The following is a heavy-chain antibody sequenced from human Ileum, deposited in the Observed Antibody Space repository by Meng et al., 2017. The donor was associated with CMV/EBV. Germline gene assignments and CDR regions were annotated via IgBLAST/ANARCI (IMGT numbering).Heavy chain of an antibody. Sequence: GGSLRLSCAASGFTFSSYGMHWVRQAPGKGLEWVAFIRYDGSNKYYADSVKGRFTISRDNSKNTLYLQMNSLRAEDTAVYYCAKDAWRFLEPKMDVWGQGITVTVSS. CDR1: GFTFSSYG. V-gene: IGHV3-30*02. CDR2: IRYDGSNK. CDR3: AKDAWRFLEPKMDV. D-gene: IGHD3-3*01. J-gene: IGHJ6*01.